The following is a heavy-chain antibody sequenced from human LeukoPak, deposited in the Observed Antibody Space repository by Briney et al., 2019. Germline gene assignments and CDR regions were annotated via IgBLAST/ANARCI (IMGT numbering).Heavy chain of an antibody. Sequence: PWGALRLSCAASGFTVSSNYMSWVRQAPGKGLEWVSVIYSGGGTYYADSVKGRFTISRDNSKNTLYLQMNSLRAEDTAVYYCARGLTYDRSGNLFDYWGQGTLVTVSS. D-gene: IGHD3-22*01. CDR2: IYSGGGT. V-gene: IGHV3-53*01. CDR3: ARGLTYDRSGNLFDY. J-gene: IGHJ4*02. CDR1: GFTVSSNY.